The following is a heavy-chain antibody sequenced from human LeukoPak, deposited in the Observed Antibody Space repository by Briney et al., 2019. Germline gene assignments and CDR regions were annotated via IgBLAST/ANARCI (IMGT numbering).Heavy chain of an antibody. CDR2: NSGSGGST. J-gene: IGHJ4*02. Sequence: GGSLRLSCAASGFTFSSYAMSWVRQAPGKGLEWVSANSGSGGSTYYADSVKGRFTISRDNSKNTLYLQMTSLRAEDTAVYYCARYNWNDEGYFDYWGQGTLVTVSS. V-gene: IGHV3-23*01. D-gene: IGHD1-1*01. CDR1: GFTFSSYA. CDR3: ARYNWNDEGYFDY.